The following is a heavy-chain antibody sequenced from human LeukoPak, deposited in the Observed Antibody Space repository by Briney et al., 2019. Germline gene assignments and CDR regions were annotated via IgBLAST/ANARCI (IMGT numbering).Heavy chain of an antibody. CDR1: GYTFTSYA. Sequence: ASVKVSCKASGYTFTSYAMNWVRQAPGQGLEWMGWINTNTGNPTYAQGFTGRFVFSLDTPVSTAYLQISSLKAEDTAVYYCARSHLGFGELYIDYWGQGTLVTVSS. D-gene: IGHD3-10*01. V-gene: IGHV7-4-1*02. CDR2: INTNTGNP. J-gene: IGHJ4*02. CDR3: ARSHLGFGELYIDY.